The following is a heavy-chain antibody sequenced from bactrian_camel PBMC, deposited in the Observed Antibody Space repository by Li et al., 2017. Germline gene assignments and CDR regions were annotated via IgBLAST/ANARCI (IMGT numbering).Heavy chain of an antibody. CDR2: IISDGTT. D-gene: IGHD1*01. V-gene: IGHV3S53*01. Sequence: HVQLVESGGGSVQAGETLTLSCTSSGVTFDGFATMGWYRQSPGKEREFVARIISDGTTIYADSVKGRFSISQDNAKKMVYLQMNNLQPEDSAMYYCAAAAGYSPASECLRQVPYGYWGQGTQVTVS. J-gene: IGHJ6*01. CDR3: AAAAGYSPASECLRQVPYGY. CDR1: GVTFDGFAT.